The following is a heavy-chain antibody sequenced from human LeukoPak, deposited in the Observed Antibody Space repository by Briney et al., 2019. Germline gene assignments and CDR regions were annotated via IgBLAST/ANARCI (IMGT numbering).Heavy chain of an antibody. J-gene: IGHJ4*02. CDR3: ARDLGYGDYSYFDY. Sequence: AGGSLRLXCAASGFTFSSYWMSWVRQAPGKGLEWVANIKQDGSEKYYVDSVKGRFTISRDNAKNSLYLQMNSLRAEDTAVYYCARDLGYGDYSYFDYWGQGTLVTVSS. V-gene: IGHV3-7*01. CDR2: IKQDGSEK. D-gene: IGHD4-17*01. CDR1: GFTFSSYW.